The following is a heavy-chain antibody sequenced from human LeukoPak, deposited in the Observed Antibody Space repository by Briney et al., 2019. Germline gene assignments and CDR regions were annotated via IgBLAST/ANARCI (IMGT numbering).Heavy chain of an antibody. CDR3: ARYMLATTGNAFDI. J-gene: IGHJ3*02. D-gene: IGHD5-24*01. CDR2: IYYSGST. V-gene: IGHV4-30-4*01. CDR1: GGSISSGHYY. Sequence: SETLSLTRTVSGGSISSGHYYWSWIRQPPGKGLEWIGYIYYSGSTYYTSSLKSPVTISVDTSKNQFSLKLISVTAADTAVYYCARYMLATTGNAFDIWGQGTMVTVSS.